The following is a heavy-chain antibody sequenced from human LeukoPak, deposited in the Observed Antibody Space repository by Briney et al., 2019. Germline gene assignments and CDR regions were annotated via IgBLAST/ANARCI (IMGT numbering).Heavy chain of an antibody. CDR3: VRDATETQTGWVYFDY. CDR1: GFTFSSYE. Sequence: AGRSLRLSCAASGFTFSSYEMNGGRRAPGKGLEWLSDISRSGTFIQYADPAKGRFTISRDGARNSLSLQRDRRRAEAPGVYPVVRDATETQTGWVYFDYWGQATLVTVSS. CDR2: ISRSGTFI. D-gene: IGHD4-17*01. J-gene: IGHJ4*02. V-gene: IGHV3-48*03.